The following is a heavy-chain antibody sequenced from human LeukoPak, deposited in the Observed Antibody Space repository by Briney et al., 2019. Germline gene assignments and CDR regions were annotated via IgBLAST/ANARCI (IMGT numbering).Heavy chain of an antibody. D-gene: IGHD3-9*01. CDR2: ISGSGGST. V-gene: IGHV3-23*01. Sequence: PGGSLRLSCAASGFTFSSYAMSWVRQAPGKGLEWVSAISGSGGSTYYADSVKGRFTISRDNSKNTLYLQMNSLRAEDTAVYYCAKHVHFDWSPPDNWFDPWGQGTLVTVSS. J-gene: IGHJ5*02. CDR1: GFTFSSYA. CDR3: AKHVHFDWSPPDNWFDP.